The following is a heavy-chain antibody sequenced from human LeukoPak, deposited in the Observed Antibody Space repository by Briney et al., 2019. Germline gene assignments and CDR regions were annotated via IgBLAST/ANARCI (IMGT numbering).Heavy chain of an antibody. J-gene: IGHJ4*02. V-gene: IGHV4-59*01. CDR1: GGSISSYY. CDR2: IYYSGST. CDR3: ARVHNPLVLAYYFDY. D-gene: IGHD1-14*01. Sequence: SETLSLTCTVSGGSISSYYWSWIRQPPGKGLEWIEYIYYSGSTNYNPSLKSRVTISVDTSKNQFSLKLSSVTAADTAVYYCARVHNPLVLAYYFDYWGQGTLVTVSS.